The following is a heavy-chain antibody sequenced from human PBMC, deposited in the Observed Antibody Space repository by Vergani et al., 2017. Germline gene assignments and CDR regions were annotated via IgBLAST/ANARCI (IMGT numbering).Heavy chain of an antibody. D-gene: IGHD2-2*01. V-gene: IGHV3-15*01. J-gene: IGHJ6*02. CDR1: GFAFSRYA. CDR3: AKGVYCSSTSCYEGRGYYYGMGV. CDR2: IKSQIDGGTT. Sequence: EVQLLESGGRLVQPGGSLRLSCVASGFAFSRYAMSWVRQAPGKGLEWVGRIKSQIDGGTTDYAAPVKGRFTISRDDSTNMLYLHMNSLKTEDTAVYYCAKGVYCSSTSCYEGRGYYYGMGVWGQGTTVTFSS.